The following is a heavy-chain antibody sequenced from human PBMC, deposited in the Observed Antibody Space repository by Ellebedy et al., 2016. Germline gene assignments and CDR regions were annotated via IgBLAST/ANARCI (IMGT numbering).Heavy chain of an antibody. V-gene: IGHV4-34*01. CDR3: ARGPRSGDYIWGTYRYPYYYYGLDV. CDR2: IHHSGTT. J-gene: IGHJ6*02. D-gene: IGHD3-16*02. Sequence: GSLRLSCAVYGGSFSGYYWTWIRQPPGKGLEWIGEIHHSGTTVYNPSLKSRLTISVDTSKGHFSLKLNSVTAADTAVYYCARGPRSGDYIWGTYRYPYYYYGLDVWGQGTTVTVSS. CDR1: GGSFSGYY.